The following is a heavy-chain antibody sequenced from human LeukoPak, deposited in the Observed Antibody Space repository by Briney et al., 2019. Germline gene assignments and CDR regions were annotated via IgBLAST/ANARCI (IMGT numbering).Heavy chain of an antibody. Sequence: PSETLSLTCTVSGGSISSSSYYWGWIRQPPGKGLEWIGSIYYSGSTYYNPSLKSRVTISVDTSKNQFSLKLSSVTAADTAVYYCASCSDYYGSGSYYSVFDYWGQGTLVTVSS. CDR2: IYYSGST. CDR3: ASCSDYYGSGSYYSVFDY. D-gene: IGHD3-10*01. V-gene: IGHV4-39*01. CDR1: GGSISSSSYY. J-gene: IGHJ4*02.